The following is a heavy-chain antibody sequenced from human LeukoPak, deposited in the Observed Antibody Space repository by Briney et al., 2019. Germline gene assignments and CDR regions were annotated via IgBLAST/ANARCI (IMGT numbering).Heavy chain of an antibody. CDR1: GDSVSSDNW. CDR3: VRANSGTYLIY. J-gene: IGHJ4*02. D-gene: IGHD1-26*01. V-gene: IGHV4-4*02. CDR2: IYHSGAT. Sequence: SGTLSLTCAVSGDSVSSDNWWSWVRQPPGKGLEWIGEIYHSGATNYKSSLKSRVTISMDKSKNQFSLNVNFVTAADTAVYYCVRANSGTYLIYWGQGTLVTVSS.